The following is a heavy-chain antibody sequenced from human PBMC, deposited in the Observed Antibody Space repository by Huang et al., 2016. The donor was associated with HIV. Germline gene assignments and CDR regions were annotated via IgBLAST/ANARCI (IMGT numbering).Heavy chain of an antibody. J-gene: IGHJ3*02. CDR3: AKTNYGSGHDAFDI. V-gene: IGHV3-30*02. Sequence: QVQLVESGGGVVQPGGSLRLSCAASGFTFSSYGIPWVHQAPGKGLEWVAFIRYDGTYKYYADSVKGRFTISRDNSKNTLYLQMNGLRVEDTAVYYCAKTNYGSGHDAFDIWGQGTMVTVSS. D-gene: IGHD3-10*01. CDR2: IRYDGTYK. CDR1: GFTFSSYG.